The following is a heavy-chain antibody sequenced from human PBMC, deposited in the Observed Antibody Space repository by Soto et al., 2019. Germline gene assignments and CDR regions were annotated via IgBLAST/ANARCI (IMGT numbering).Heavy chain of an antibody. Sequence: SETLSLTCTVSGGSISSGGYYWSWIRQHPGKGLEWIGYIYYSGSTCYNPSLKSRVTISVDTSKNQFSLKLSSVTAADTAVYYCARAPIFADYYYYGMDVWGQGTTVTVSS. CDR2: IYYSGST. J-gene: IGHJ6*02. CDR1: GGSISSGGYY. CDR3: ARAPIFADYYYYGMDV. V-gene: IGHV4-31*03. D-gene: IGHD3-3*01.